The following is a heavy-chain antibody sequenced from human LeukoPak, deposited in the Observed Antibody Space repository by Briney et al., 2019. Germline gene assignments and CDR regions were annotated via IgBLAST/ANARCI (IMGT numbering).Heavy chain of an antibody. J-gene: IGHJ4*02. V-gene: IGHV3-21*01. CDR1: GFTFSSYS. CDR2: ISSSSSYI. D-gene: IGHD3-22*01. Sequence: GGSLRLSCAASGFTFSSYSMNWVRQAPGKGLEWVSSISSSSSYIYYADSVKGRSTISRDNAKNSLYLQMNSLRAEDTAVYYCARDEYYYDSSGYLDYWGQGTLVTVSS. CDR3: ARDEYYYDSSGYLDY.